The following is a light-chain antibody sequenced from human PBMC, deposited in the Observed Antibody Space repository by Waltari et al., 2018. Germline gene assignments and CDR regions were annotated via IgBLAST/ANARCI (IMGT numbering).Light chain of an antibody. CDR3: CSYTTATTWV. CDR2: GVS. Sequence: QSALTQPASVSGSPGQSITISCSGTGSDIGGFNYVSWYQQRPGKAPKLLIFGVSQRPSRVSVRFSGSKSGNRASLTISGLQAEDDSDYYCCSYTTATTWVFGGGTKLTVL. CDR1: GSDIGGFNY. J-gene: IGLJ3*02. V-gene: IGLV2-14*03.